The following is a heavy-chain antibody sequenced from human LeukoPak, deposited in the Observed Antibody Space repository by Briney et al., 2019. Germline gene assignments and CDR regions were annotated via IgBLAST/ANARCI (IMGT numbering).Heavy chain of an antibody. D-gene: IGHD5-18*01. CDR3: ARSAKAFDI. Sequence: PGESLNISCKGSGYNFTSYWISWVRQMTGKGLEWMGRIDPSDSYTNYSPSFQGHVTISADKSSSTAYLQWSSLKASDTAMYYCARSAKAFDIWGQGTMVTVSS. CDR1: GYNFTSYW. CDR2: IDPSDSYT. J-gene: IGHJ3*02. V-gene: IGHV5-10-1*01.